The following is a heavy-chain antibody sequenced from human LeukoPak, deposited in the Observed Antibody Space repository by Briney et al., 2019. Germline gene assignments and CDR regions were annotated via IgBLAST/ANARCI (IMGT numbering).Heavy chain of an antibody. V-gene: IGHV3-7*01. Sequence: GGSLRLSCAASGFTFSSYWMSWVRQAPGKGLEWVANIKQDGSEKYYVDSVKGRFTISRDNAKNSLYLQMNSLRAEDTAVYYCARALNYYDSGGYYYGAFDIWGQGTMVTVSS. CDR3: ARALNYYDSGGYYYGAFDI. D-gene: IGHD3-22*01. J-gene: IGHJ3*02. CDR2: IKQDGSEK. CDR1: GFTFSSYW.